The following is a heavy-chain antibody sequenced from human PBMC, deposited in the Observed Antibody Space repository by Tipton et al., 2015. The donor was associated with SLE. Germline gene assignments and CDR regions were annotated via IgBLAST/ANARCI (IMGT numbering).Heavy chain of an antibody. J-gene: IGHJ4*02. CDR3: ARDRSRGSSWSLDY. Sequence: TLSLTCTVSGGSISSGSYYWSWIRQPAGKGLEWIGYIYTSGSTNYNPSLKSRVTISVDTSKNQFSLKLSSVTAADTAVYYCARDRSRGSSWSLDYWGQGTLVTISS. CDR1: GGSISSGSYY. CDR2: IYTSGST. D-gene: IGHD6-13*01. V-gene: IGHV4-61*09.